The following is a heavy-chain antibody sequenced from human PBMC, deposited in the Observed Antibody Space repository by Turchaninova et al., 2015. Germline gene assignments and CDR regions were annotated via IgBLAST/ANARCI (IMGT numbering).Heavy chain of an antibody. CDR3: AKGGLFDRQAH. D-gene: IGHD2-21*01. CDR2: ISGSGGNT. V-gene: IGHV3-23*04. CDR1: GFTLSGHA. Sequence: EVQMVESGGGLVQHGGSRGLSCAASGFTLSGHARSWGRQAPGKGLEWVSGISGSGGNTYYADSVKGRFTISRDNSRNTLFLQMNSLRAEDTAVYYCAKGGLFDRQAHWGPGTLVTVSS. J-gene: IGHJ4*02.